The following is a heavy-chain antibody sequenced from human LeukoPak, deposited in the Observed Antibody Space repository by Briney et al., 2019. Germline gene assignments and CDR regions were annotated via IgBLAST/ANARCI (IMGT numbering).Heavy chain of an antibody. Sequence: GASVKVSCKASGYTFTGYHMHWVRQAPGQGLEWMGWINPNSGGTNYAEKFQGRVTMTRDTSISTAYMELSRLRSDDTAVYYCARDRASYDILTGYYKLYYYYYMDVWGKGTTVTVSS. V-gene: IGHV1-2*02. CDR2: INPNSGGT. CDR1: GYTFTGYH. CDR3: ARDRASYDILTGYYKLYYYYYMDV. D-gene: IGHD3-9*01. J-gene: IGHJ6*03.